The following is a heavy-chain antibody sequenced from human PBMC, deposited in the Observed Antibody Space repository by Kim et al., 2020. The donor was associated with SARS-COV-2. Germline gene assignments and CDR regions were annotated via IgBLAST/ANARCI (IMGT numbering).Heavy chain of an antibody. Sequence: KLQGRVTMTTDTSTSTAYMELRSLRSDDTAVYYCAREFEYSSSSPGVLDYWGQGTLVTVSS. CDR3: AREFEYSSSSPGVLDY. V-gene: IGHV1-18*01. D-gene: IGHD6-6*01. J-gene: IGHJ4*02.